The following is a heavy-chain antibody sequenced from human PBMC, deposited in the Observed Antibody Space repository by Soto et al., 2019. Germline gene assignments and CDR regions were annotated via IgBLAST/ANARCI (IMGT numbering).Heavy chain of an antibody. D-gene: IGHD3-10*01. CDR2: ISRFSDRT. J-gene: IGHJ4*02. V-gene: IGHV3-21*06. CDR1: GFNFNSYT. CDR3: ARVGDYFGEFDYFDY. Sequence: GGSLRLSCSASGFNFNSYTMNWVRQAPGKGLEWVSSISRFSDRTYYADSVKGRFAIFRANAENSVYLQVNSLRAEDTAVYYCARVGDYFGEFDYFDYWGPGTPLTVYS.